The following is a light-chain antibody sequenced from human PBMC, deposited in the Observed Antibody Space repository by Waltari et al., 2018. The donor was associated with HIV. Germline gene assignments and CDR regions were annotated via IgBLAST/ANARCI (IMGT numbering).Light chain of an antibody. CDR2: RNN. Sequence: QSVLTQPPSASGTPGQRVTISCSGSRSNIGSSCVYCYQQLPGMAPKLLSYRNNQRPSGVPDRFSGSKSGTSASLAISGLRSEDGADYYCAVWDDSLTGHVVFGGGTKLTVL. J-gene: IGLJ2*01. CDR1: RSNIGSSC. CDR3: AVWDDSLTGHVV. V-gene: IGLV1-47*01.